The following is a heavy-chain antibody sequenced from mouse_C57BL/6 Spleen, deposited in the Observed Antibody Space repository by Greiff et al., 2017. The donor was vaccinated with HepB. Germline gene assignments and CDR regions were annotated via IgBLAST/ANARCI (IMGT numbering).Heavy chain of an antibody. CDR1: GFTFSDYG. CDR2: ISSGSSTI. D-gene: IGHD2-5*01. Sequence: EVQRVESGGGLVKPGGSLRLSCAASGFTFSDYGMHWVRQAPEKGLEWVAYISSGSSTIYYADTVKGRVTISRDNDKNTLFLQMTSLRSEDTAMYYCARPNYSNYYYYAMDYWGQGTSVTVSS. J-gene: IGHJ4*01. V-gene: IGHV5-17*01. CDR3: ARPNYSNYYYYAMDY.